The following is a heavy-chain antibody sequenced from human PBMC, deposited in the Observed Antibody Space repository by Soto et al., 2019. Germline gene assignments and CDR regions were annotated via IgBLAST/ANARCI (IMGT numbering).Heavy chain of an antibody. V-gene: IGHV3-33*01. CDR3: ARVGYCSSTTCYSHFDY. Sequence: QVQLVESGGGVVQPGRSLRLSCAASGFAFSRYGMHWVRQAPGKGLEWVAVIWYDGSKKYYADSVKGRFTISRDNSKNTLYLQMNSLRAEDTAVYYCARVGYCSSTTCYSHFDYWGQGTLVTVSS. CDR2: IWYDGSKK. CDR1: GFAFSRYG. J-gene: IGHJ4*02. D-gene: IGHD2-2*02.